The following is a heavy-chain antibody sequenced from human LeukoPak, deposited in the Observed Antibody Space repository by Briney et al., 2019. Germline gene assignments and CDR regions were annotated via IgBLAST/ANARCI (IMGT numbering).Heavy chain of an antibody. CDR2: IYTSGST. Sequence: SETLSLTCTVSGGSISSYYWSWIRQPAGKGLEWIGRIYTSGSTNYNPSLKSRVTMSVDTSKNQFSLKLSSVTAADTAVYYCARGLLPHSSSWYYFDYWGQGTLVTVSS. D-gene: IGHD6-13*01. J-gene: IGHJ4*02. CDR3: ARGLLPHSSSWYYFDY. V-gene: IGHV4-4*07. CDR1: GGSISSYY.